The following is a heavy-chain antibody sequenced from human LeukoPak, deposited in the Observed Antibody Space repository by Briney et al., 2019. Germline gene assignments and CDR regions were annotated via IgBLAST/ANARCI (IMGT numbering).Heavy chain of an antibody. CDR1: GFTFXXXA. J-gene: IGHJ4*02. Sequence: GGSLRLSCAVSGFTFXXXAMSWXXQAPXXXXXGVSXISGSXXXXXXXXXXXXXXXXXXDXSXXXLYLXMNSLRAEDTAIYYCAKGGPQFFDYWGQGTLVTVSS. CDR2: ISGSXXXX. V-gene: IGHV3-23*01. CDR3: AKGGPQFFDY. D-gene: IGHD5-24*01.